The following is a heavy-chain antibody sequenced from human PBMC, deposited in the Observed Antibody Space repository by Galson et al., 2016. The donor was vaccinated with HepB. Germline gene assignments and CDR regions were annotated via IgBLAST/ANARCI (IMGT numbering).Heavy chain of an antibody. CDR1: GGSISSSNW. V-gene: IGHV4-4*02. CDR2: IYHCGST. J-gene: IGHJ3*02. CDR3: SGGGGGFLQWPHGFDI. D-gene: IGHD3-3*01. Sequence: SETLSLTCAVSGGSISSSNWWSWVRQPPGKGLEWIGEIYHCGSTNYNPSLKSRVTISIDNSKNQFSLKLNSVTAADTAVYSCSGGGGGFLQWPHGFDIWGQGTMVTVSS.